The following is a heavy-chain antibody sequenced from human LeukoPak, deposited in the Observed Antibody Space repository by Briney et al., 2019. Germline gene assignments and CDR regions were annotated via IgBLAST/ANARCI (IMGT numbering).Heavy chain of an antibody. V-gene: IGHV3-74*01. CDR1: GFTLSGNW. CDR2: INSDGSST. Sequence: PGGSLRLSCAASGFTLSGNWMHWVRQAPGKGLVWVSRINSDGSSTSYADSVKGRFTISRDDSKNTLYLQMNSLKTEDTAVYYCVSGGLVYEYWGQGALVTVSS. D-gene: IGHD6-19*01. J-gene: IGHJ4*02. CDR3: VSGGLVYEY.